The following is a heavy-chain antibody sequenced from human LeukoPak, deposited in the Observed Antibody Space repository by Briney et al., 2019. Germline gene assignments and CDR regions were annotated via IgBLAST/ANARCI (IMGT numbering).Heavy chain of an antibody. J-gene: IGHJ4*02. CDR3: AKDAWAMVRGVID. V-gene: IGHV3-30*18. Sequence: GGSLRLSCAASGFTFSSYGMHWVRQAPGKRLEWVAVISYDGSNKYYADSVKGRFTISRDNSKNTLYLQMNSLRAEDTAVYYCAKDAWAMVRGVIDWGQGTLVTVSS. CDR1: GFTFSSYG. CDR2: ISYDGSNK. D-gene: IGHD3-10*01.